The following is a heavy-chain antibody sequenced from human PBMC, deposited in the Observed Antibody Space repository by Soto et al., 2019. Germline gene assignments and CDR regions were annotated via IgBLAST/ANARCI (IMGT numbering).Heavy chain of an antibody. CDR1: GFTFSSYS. CDR2: ISSSGSYI. Sequence: EVPLVESGGGLVKPGGSLRLSCAASGFTFSSYSMNWVRQAPGKGLEWVSSISSSGSYIYYADSVKGRFTISRDNAKNSLYLQMNSLRAEDTAVYYCARDQRDGYSFDYWGQGTLVTVSS. CDR3: ARDQRDGYSFDY. D-gene: IGHD5-12*01. J-gene: IGHJ4*02. V-gene: IGHV3-21*01.